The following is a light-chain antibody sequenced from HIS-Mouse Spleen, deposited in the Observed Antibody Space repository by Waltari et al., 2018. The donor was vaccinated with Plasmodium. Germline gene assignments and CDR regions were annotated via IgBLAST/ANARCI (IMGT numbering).Light chain of an antibody. J-gene: IGKJ3*01. V-gene: IGKV1-33*01. CDR1: QDTSNY. CDR3: QQDDNLPPLFT. Sequence: DIQMTQSPSSLSASVGDRVTITCQASQDTSNYLNWYQQKPGKAPKLLIYDASKLETGVPSRFRGSVSGTDFTFTISSLQPEDIATYYCQQDDNLPPLFTFGPGTKVDIK. CDR2: DAS.